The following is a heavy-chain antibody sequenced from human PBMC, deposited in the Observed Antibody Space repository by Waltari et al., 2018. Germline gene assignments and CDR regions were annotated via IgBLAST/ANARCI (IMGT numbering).Heavy chain of an antibody. J-gene: IGHJ4*02. D-gene: IGHD3-3*01. CDR2: ISGSGGST. CDR3: AKLDGTMFGVVIIPFDY. Sequence: EVQLLESGGGLVQPGGSLRLSCAASGFTFSSYAMSWVRQAPGKGLEWVSAISGSGGSTYYADSVKGRCTISRDNSKNTLYLQMNSLRAEDTAVYYCAKLDGTMFGVVIIPFDYWGQGTLVTVSS. V-gene: IGHV3-23*01. CDR1: GFTFSSYA.